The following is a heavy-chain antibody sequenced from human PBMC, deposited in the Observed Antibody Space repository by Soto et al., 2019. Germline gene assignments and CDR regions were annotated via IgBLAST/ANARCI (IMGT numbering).Heavy chain of an antibody. Sequence: EVQLVESGGGLVQPGGSLRLSCAASGFTFSAYSMHWVRQAPVKGLEYVSAVSSNGGSTYYANSVKGRFTISRDNSKNTLYLQMGGLRAEDMAVYYCARARGGTVTSYFDFWGQGTLVTVSS. V-gene: IGHV3-64*01. CDR1: GFTFSAYS. J-gene: IGHJ4*02. CDR3: ARARGGTVTSYFDF. CDR2: VSSNGGST. D-gene: IGHD4-17*01.